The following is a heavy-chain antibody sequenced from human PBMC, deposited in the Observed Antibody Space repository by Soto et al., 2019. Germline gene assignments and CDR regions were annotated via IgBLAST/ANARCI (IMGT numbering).Heavy chain of an antibody. CDR2: INHSGST. J-gene: IGHJ5*02. Sequence: PSETLSLTCAVYGGSFSGYYWSWIRQPPGKGLEWIGEINHSGSTNYNPSLKSRVTISVDTSKNQFSLKLSSVTAADTAVYYCARAKSTASYYYGSGSYRFCFEPWGQGPLVTVSS. CDR3: ARAKSTASYYYGSGSYRFCFEP. CDR1: GGSFSGYY. V-gene: IGHV4-34*01. D-gene: IGHD3-10*01.